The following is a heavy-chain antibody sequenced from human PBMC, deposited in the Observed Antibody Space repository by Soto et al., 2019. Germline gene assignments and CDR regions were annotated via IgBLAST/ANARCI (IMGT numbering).Heavy chain of an antibody. CDR1: GGTFSSYA. D-gene: IGHD3-22*01. J-gene: IGHJ4*02. CDR2: IIPIFGTA. CDR3: AREKYYYDSSGQSFDY. Sequence: SVKVSCKASGGTFSSYAISWVRQAPGQGLEWMGGIIPIFGTANYAQKFQGRVTITADESTSTAYMELSSLRSEDTAVYYCAREKYYYDSSGQSFDYWGQGTLVTVSS. V-gene: IGHV1-69*13.